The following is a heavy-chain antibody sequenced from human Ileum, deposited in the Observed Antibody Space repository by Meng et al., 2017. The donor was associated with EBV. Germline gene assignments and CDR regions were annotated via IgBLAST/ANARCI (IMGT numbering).Heavy chain of an antibody. V-gene: IGHV4-4*02. CDR3: ARVGQWLPIDY. D-gene: IGHD6-19*01. CDR2: IYHSGSP. Sequence: QVQLEEAVAGLVKPSGTLSLTCAGSGGSISSSNWWSWVGQPPGKGLEWIGEIYHSGSPNYNPSLKSRVAMSVDKSKNQFSLNLSSVTAADTAVYYCARVGQWLPIDYWGQGTLVTVSS. CDR1: GGSISSSNW. J-gene: IGHJ4*02.